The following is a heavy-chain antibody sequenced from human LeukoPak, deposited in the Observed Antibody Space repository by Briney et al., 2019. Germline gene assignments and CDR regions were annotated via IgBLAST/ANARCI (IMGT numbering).Heavy chain of an antibody. CDR2: IGTGGNT. V-gene: IGHV3-13*04. Sequence: GGSLRLSCAASGFTFSRYDMHWVRQVTGKGLEWISSIGTGGNTYYIGSVKGRFTISRENAKSSLYLQMNSLRAGDTAVYYCVRGGEIGFDSWGRGTLVTVSS. CDR3: VRGGEIGFDS. CDR1: GFTFSRYD. J-gene: IGHJ5*01. D-gene: IGHD3-16*01.